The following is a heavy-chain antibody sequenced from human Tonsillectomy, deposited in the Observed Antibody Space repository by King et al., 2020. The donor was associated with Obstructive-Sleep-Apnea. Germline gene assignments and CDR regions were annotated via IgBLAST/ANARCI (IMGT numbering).Heavy chain of an antibody. V-gene: IGHV3-30-3*01. CDR3: ARDHGYSYGYIDYYFDY. J-gene: IGHJ4*02. Sequence: VQLVESGGGVVQPGRSLRLSCAASGFTFSNYAMHWVRQAPGKGLEWVAIISYDGSNKYNADSGKGRFTISRDDSKNTLYLQMNSLGAEDTAVYYCARDHGYSYGYIDYYFDYWRQGPLLTVSS. CDR1: GFTFSNYA. D-gene: IGHD5-18*01. CDR2: ISYDGSNK.